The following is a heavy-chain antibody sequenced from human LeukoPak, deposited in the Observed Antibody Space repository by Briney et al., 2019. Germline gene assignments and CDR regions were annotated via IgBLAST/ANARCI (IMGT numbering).Heavy chain of an antibody. CDR2: IYYSGST. CDR1: GGSISSHY. Sequence: SETLSLTCTVSGGSISSHYWSWIRQPPGKGLEWIGYIYYSGSTNYNPSLKSRVTISVDTSKNQFSLKLSSVTAADTAVYYCARDRGNYDFWSGYYTSYFDYRGQGTLITVSS. J-gene: IGHJ4*02. V-gene: IGHV4-59*11. CDR3: ARDRGNYDFWSGYYTSYFDY. D-gene: IGHD3-3*01.